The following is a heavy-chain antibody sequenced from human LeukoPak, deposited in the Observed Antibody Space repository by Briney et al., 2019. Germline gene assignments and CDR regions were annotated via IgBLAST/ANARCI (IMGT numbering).Heavy chain of an antibody. CDR2: IKSDGGT. CDR1: GFTFSTYW. CDR3: ARVPSEIGGYYPEYFLP. J-gene: IGHJ1*01. Sequence: GGSLRLSCAASGFTFSTYWMHWVRQAPGKGLVWVSRIKSDGGTNYADSVKGRFTISRDNAKKTVSLQMNSLRPEDTGVYYCARVPSEIGGYYPEYFLPWRQGTLVTVSS. V-gene: IGHV3-74*01. D-gene: IGHD3-22*01.